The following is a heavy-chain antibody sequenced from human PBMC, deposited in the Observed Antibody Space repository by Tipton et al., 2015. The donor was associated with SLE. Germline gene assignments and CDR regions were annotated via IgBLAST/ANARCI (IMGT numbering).Heavy chain of an antibody. J-gene: IGHJ6*02. CDR2: VYTSGGT. CDR1: GVSISSSY. V-gene: IGHV4-4*07. Sequence: TLSLTCNVSGVSISSSYWSWVRQPAGKGLEWIGHVYTSGGTNYNPSLESRVTISLDTSKNQFSLKLSSVTAADTAVYYCAREAYCSGGNCYMMNPRDYYYYGMDVWGQGTTVTVSS. CDR3: AREAYCSGGNCYMMNPRDYYYYGMDV. D-gene: IGHD2-15*01.